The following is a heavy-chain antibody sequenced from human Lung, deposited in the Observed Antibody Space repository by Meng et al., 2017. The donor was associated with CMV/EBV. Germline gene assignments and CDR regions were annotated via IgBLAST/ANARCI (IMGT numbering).Heavy chain of an antibody. CDR1: GYTFTDYY. CDR2: INPNSGGT. Sequence: ASXXVSCKASGYTFTDYYMHWVRQAPGQGLEWMGWINPNSGGTNFVQKFQGRVTMTRDTSISTVYMELSRLRSDDTAVYYCARGSYSDYWGQGKRVTGCS. V-gene: IGHV1-2*02. CDR3: ARGSYSDY. J-gene: IGHJ4*02. D-gene: IGHD2-21*01.